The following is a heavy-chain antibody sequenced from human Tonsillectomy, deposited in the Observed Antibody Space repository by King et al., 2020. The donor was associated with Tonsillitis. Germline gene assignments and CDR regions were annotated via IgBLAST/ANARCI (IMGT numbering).Heavy chain of an antibody. V-gene: IGHV3-21*01. D-gene: IGHD2-2*01. CDR3: ATDSTGPEY. CDR1: GFSFRRYT. CDR2: ISGSSNYI. Sequence: VQLVESGGGLVKPGGSLRRSCAASGFSFRRYTMNWVRQAPGKGLEWVSSISGSSNYIYYADSVKGRFAISSDNAKNSLYLQMSSLRAEDTAVYYCATDSTGPEYWGQGTLVTVSS. J-gene: IGHJ4*02.